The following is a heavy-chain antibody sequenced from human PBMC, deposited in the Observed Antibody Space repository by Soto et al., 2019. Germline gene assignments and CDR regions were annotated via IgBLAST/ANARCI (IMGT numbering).Heavy chain of an antibody. Sequence: EVQLVESGGGLVQPGGSLRLSCAASGLTFRTYWVIWVRQAPGKGLVWVSRVYNDGDTTMQAASVTRRFTISRDNAKNTVYLQMSGLRVEDTAMYYCEIRPGYSTGGDYWGQGTLVTVSS. V-gene: IGHV3-74*03. CDR2: VYNDGDTT. J-gene: IGHJ4*02. CDR1: GLTFRTYW. D-gene: IGHD2-15*01. CDR3: EIRPGYSTGGDY.